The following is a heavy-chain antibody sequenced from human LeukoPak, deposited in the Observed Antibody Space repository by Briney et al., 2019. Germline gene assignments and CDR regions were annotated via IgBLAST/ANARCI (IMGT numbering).Heavy chain of an antibody. Sequence: GSGPTLVNPTRTLTLTCTFSGFALSTSGGGVGWIRQPPEKALEWLSLIYWNDDKRYSPSLKSRLTITKDTSKNQVVLTMTNMDPVDTATYYCAHRFSGSYFDYWGQGTLVTVSS. D-gene: IGHD1-26*01. CDR3: AHRFSGSYFDY. J-gene: IGHJ4*02. CDR2: IYWNDDK. CDR1: GFALSTSGGG. V-gene: IGHV2-5*01.